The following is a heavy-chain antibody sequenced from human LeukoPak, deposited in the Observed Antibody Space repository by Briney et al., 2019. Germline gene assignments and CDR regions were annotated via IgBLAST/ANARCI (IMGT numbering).Heavy chain of an antibody. J-gene: IGHJ4*02. Sequence: TGGSLRLSCTASGFTFSGYSMNWIRQAPGKGLEWVSSFGTRSTSIYHAGSVKGRFAISRDNAKNSLYLQMNSLRAEDTALYYCAREVSEGFDFWGQGTLVTVSS. D-gene: IGHD3-22*01. V-gene: IGHV3-21*01. CDR3: AREVSEGFDF. CDR1: GFTFSGYS. CDR2: FGTRSTSI.